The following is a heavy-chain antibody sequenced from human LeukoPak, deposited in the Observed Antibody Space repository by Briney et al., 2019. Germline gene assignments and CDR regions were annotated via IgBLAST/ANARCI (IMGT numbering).Heavy chain of an antibody. CDR3: ATVFAEPPRYSFDY. D-gene: IGHD1-14*01. CDR2: INPSGGST. V-gene: IGHV1-46*01. J-gene: IGHJ4*02. CDR1: GYTFTSYY. Sequence: ASVKVSYKASGYTFTSYYMHWVRQAPGQGREWMEIINPSGGSTSYAQKFQGRVNMTRDTATSTVYLELSMLRSEATAVYYCATVFAEPPRYSFDYWGQGTLVTVSS.